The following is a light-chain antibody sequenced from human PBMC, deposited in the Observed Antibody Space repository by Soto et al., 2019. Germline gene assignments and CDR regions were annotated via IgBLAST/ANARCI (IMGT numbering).Light chain of an antibody. V-gene: IGLV2-14*01. CDR2: EVS. CDR1: SSDVGNYKY. Sequence: QSVLTQPASVSGSPGQSITISCTGTSSDVGNYKYVSWYQQHPGKAPKLMIYEVSNRPSGVSNRFSGSKSGSTASLTISGIQAEDETDYYCFSYTSSGTYVFGTGTKVTVL. CDR3: FSYTSSGTYV. J-gene: IGLJ1*01.